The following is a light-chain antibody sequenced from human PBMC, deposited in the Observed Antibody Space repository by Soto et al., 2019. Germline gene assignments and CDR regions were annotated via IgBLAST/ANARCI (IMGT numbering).Light chain of an antibody. CDR2: DAS. Sequence: EIVLTQSPDTLSLSPGERATLSCRASQSVRSSLAWYQQKPGQAPRLLIYDASNRATGIPARFSGSGSGTDFTLTISSLKPEDFAVYYGQQRSNWPPEVTFGPGTKVDIK. V-gene: IGKV3-11*01. CDR3: QQRSNWPPEVT. CDR1: QSVRSS. J-gene: IGKJ3*01.